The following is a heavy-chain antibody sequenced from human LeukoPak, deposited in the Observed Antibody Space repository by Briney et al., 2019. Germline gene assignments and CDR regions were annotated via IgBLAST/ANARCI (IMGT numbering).Heavy chain of an antibody. CDR2: IYHSGST. CDR3: AREEASSWYLRGAFDI. Sequence: SETLTLTCTVSGGSISSGGYYWSWIRQPPGKGLEWIGYIYHSGSTYYNPSLKSRVTISVDRSKNQFSLKLSSVTAADTAVYYCAREEASSWYLRGAFDIWGQGTMVTVSS. V-gene: IGHV4-30-2*01. CDR1: GGSISSGGYY. J-gene: IGHJ3*02. D-gene: IGHD6-13*01.